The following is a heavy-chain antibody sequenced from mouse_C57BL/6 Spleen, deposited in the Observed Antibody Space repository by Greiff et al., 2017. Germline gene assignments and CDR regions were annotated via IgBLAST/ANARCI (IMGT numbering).Heavy chain of an antibody. CDR3: ARGNGNLKAMDY. V-gene: IGHV1-64*01. CDR1: GYTFTSYW. J-gene: IGHJ4*01. D-gene: IGHD2-1*01. Sequence: QVQLKQPGAELVKPGASVKLSCKASGYTFTSYWMHWVKQRPGQGLEWIGMIHPNSGSTNYNEKFKSKATLTVDKSSSTAYMQLSSLTSEDSAVYYCARGNGNLKAMDYWGQGTSVTVSS. CDR2: IHPNSGST.